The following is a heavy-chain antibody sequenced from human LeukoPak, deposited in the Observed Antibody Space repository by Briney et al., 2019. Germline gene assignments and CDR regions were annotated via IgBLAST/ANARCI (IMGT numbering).Heavy chain of an antibody. V-gene: IGHV4-4*07. J-gene: IGHJ4*02. D-gene: IGHD6-13*01. Sequence: SETLSLTCSVSGDSISYFYWSWIRQAAGKGLEWIGRIHSSGSTDYNASLKSRVTMSVDTSKNQLSLKVISVTAAATAVYYCARGVIAAGGNDFGYWGQGTLVTVSS. CDR3: ARGVIAAGGNDFGY. CDR2: IHSSGST. CDR1: GDSISYFY.